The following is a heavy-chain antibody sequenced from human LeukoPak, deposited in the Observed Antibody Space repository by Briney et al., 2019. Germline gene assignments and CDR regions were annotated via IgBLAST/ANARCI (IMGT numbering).Heavy chain of an antibody. J-gene: IGHJ4*02. Sequence: GGSLRLSCAASGFTFSTYTMNWVRQAPGKGLEWVSSITSSSSYIYYADSVKGRFTISRDNAKNSLYLQMNSLRAEDTAVYYCARVHIVVVTAGYFDYWGQGTLVTVSS. CDR3: ARVHIVVVTAGYFDY. D-gene: IGHD2-21*02. V-gene: IGHV3-21*01. CDR2: ITSSSSYI. CDR1: GFTFSTYT.